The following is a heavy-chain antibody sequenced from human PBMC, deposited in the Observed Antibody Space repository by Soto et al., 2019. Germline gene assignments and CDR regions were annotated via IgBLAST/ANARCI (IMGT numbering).Heavy chain of an antibody. Sequence: QVQLVQSGAEVKKPGASVKVSCKASGYTFTSYGISWVRQAPGQGLEWMGWISAYNGNTNYAQKLQGRVTMTTDTSTSTADLELRSLRSDDTDVYYCARDPGRSIAVAFLHGYYYYGMDVWGQGTTVTVSS. CDR3: ARDPGRSIAVAFLHGYYYYGMDV. V-gene: IGHV1-18*01. D-gene: IGHD6-19*01. CDR2: ISAYNGNT. CDR1: GYTFTSYG. J-gene: IGHJ6*02.